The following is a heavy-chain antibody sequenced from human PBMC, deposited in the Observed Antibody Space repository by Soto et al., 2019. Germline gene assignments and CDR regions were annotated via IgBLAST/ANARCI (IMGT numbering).Heavy chain of an antibody. J-gene: IGHJ4*02. CDR3: AALDRWTPDY. CDR2: IFYTGAT. Sequence: QVQLQESGPGLVKPSETLSLTCTVSRASMQSYYWSWIRQPPGKGLEWIGFIFYTGATDYNPSLKSRVTQSVDTSKNQFALKLSSVTATDSAVYYCAALDRWTPDYCGQGTLVTVSS. D-gene: IGHD3-16*02. CDR1: RASMQSYY. V-gene: IGHV4-59*01.